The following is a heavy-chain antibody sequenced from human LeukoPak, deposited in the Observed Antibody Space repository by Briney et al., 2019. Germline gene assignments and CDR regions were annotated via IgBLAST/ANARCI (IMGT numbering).Heavy chain of an antibody. CDR2: IKQDGSEK. CDR3: ARDPYSSSWYGLRAFDY. Sequence: QTGGSLRLSCAASGFTFSSYGMHWVRQAPGKGLEWVANIKQDGSEKYYVDSVKGRFTISRDNAKNSLYLQMNSLRAEDTAVYYCARDPYSSSWYGLRAFDYWGQGTLVTVSS. V-gene: IGHV3-7*01. D-gene: IGHD6-13*01. J-gene: IGHJ4*02. CDR1: GFTFSSYG.